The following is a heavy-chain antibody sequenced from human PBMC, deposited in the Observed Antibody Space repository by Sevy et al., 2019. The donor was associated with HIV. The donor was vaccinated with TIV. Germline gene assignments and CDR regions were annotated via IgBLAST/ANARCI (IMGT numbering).Heavy chain of an antibody. D-gene: IGHD3-22*01. J-gene: IGHJ5*02. CDR1: GFDFRSYE. Sequence: GGSLRLSCAASGFDFRSYEMSWVCQAPGKGLQWVSYIDTTGTAIYSASVKGRFTISRDNAKNSLFLQMYGLRPDETAVYYCVTDTHRSGYYGVTFPRASDLWGQGTLVTVSS. CDR3: VTDTHRSGYYGVTFPRASDL. CDR2: IDTTGTAI. V-gene: IGHV3-48*03.